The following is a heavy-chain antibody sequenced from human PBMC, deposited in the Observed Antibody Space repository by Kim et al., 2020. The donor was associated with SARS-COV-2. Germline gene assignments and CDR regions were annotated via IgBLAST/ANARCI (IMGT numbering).Heavy chain of an antibody. CDR2: IWYDGSNK. V-gene: IGHV3-33*01. CDR1: GFTFSSYG. CDR3: ARLDGGSYYDSSGYQHAFDI. J-gene: IGHJ3*02. Sequence: GGSLRLSCAASGFTFSSYGMHWVRQAPGKGLEWVAVIWYDGSNKYYADSVKGRFTISRDNSKNTLYLKMNSLRAEDTAVYYFARLDGGSYYDSSGYQHAFDIWGQGTMVTVSS. D-gene: IGHD3-22*01.